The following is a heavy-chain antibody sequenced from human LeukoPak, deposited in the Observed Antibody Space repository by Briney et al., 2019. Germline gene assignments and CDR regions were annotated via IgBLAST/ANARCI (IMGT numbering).Heavy chain of an antibody. CDR2: ISSSSSFI. CDR1: GFTFSRYS. CDR3: ARDPPLGSCSTISCPHLDY. V-gene: IGHV3-21*01. D-gene: IGHD2-2*01. J-gene: IGHJ4*02. Sequence: AGGSLRLSCAASGFTFSRYSMNWVRQAPGKGLEWVSSISSSSSFIYYADSVKGRFTISRDNAKNSLYLQMNSLRAEDTAVYYCARDPPLGSCSTISCPHLDYWGQGTLVTASS.